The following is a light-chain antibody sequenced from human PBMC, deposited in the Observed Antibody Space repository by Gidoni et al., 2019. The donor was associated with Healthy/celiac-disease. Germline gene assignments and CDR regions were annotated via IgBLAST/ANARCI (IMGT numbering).Light chain of an antibody. Sequence: EIVLTQSPATLSLSPGERATRSCRASQSVSSYLAWYQQKPGQAPRLLIYDASNSATGIPARFSGSGSGTDFTLTISSLEPEDFAVYYCQQRSNWPRTFGQGTKLEIK. CDR1: QSVSSY. V-gene: IGKV3-11*01. J-gene: IGKJ2*01. CDR2: DAS. CDR3: QQRSNWPRT.